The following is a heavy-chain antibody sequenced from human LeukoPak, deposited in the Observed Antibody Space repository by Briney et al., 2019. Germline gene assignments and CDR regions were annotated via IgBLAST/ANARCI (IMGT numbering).Heavy chain of an antibody. CDR2: IYSGGST. CDR1: GFTVSSNY. D-gene: IGHD2-15*01. CDR3: ARGGCSGGSCYSPHYYYYGMDV. J-gene: IGHJ6*02. V-gene: IGHV3-53*01. Sequence: GGSLRLSCAASGFTVSSNYMSWVRQAPGKGLEWVSVIYSGGSTYYADSVKGRFTISRDNSKNTLYLQMNSLRAEDTAVYYCARGGCSGGSCYSPHYYYYGMDVWGQGNTVTVSS.